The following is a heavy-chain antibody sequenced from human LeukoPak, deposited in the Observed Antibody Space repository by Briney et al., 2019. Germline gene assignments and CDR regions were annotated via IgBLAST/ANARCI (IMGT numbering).Heavy chain of an antibody. D-gene: IGHD4-17*01. Sequence: GGSLRLSCAASGFTFRSYAMHWVRQAPGKGLEWVAVISYDGSNKYYADSVKGRFTISRDNSKNTLYLQMNSLRAEDTAVYYCASSPRGTTVITSVPTDDAFDIWGQGTMVTVSS. V-gene: IGHV3-30-3*01. CDR2: ISYDGSNK. CDR1: GFTFRSYA. J-gene: IGHJ3*02. CDR3: ASSPRGTTVITSVPTDDAFDI.